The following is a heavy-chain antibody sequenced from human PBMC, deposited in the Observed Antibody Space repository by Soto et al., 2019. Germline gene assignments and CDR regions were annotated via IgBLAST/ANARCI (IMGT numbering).Heavy chain of an antibody. CDR1: GFTFSDYY. D-gene: IGHD3-22*01. Sequence: GGSLRLSCAASGFTFSDYYMSWIRQAPGKGLEWVSYISSSSSYTNYADSVKGRFTISRDNAKNSLYLQMNSLRAEDTAVYYCARGGHHYYDSSGYYLFDYWGQGTLVTVSS. V-gene: IGHV3-11*06. CDR3: ARGGHHYYDSSGYYLFDY. J-gene: IGHJ4*02. CDR2: ISSSSSYT.